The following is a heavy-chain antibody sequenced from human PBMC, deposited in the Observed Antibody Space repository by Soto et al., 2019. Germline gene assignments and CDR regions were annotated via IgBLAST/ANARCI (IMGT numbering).Heavy chain of an antibody. D-gene: IGHD7-27*01. CDR3: ARGWGRIFDY. Sequence: QVQLQQWGAGLLKPSETLSLTCAVYGGSFSGYYWNWIRQPPGKGLEWIGEINHSGSTNYNPSLKSRLTLSVDTSKNQFSLKLSSVTAADPAVYYCARGWGRIFDYWGQGTLVTVSS. CDR1: GGSFSGYY. J-gene: IGHJ4*02. CDR2: INHSGST. V-gene: IGHV4-34*01.